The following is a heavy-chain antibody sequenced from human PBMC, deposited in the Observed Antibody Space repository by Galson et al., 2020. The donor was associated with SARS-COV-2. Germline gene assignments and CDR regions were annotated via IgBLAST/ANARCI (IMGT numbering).Heavy chain of an antibody. Sequence: GGSLRLSCAASGFIFSSHAMHWVRQAPGKGLEWVAVISYDGSNKYYADSVKGRFTISRDNSKNTLYLQMKGLRAEDTAVYYCARDYYDTSGYLFDYWGQGNLVTVSS. CDR3: ARDYYDTSGYLFDY. D-gene: IGHD3-22*01. CDR1: GFIFSSHA. V-gene: IGHV3-30*04. CDR2: ISYDGSNK. J-gene: IGHJ4*02.